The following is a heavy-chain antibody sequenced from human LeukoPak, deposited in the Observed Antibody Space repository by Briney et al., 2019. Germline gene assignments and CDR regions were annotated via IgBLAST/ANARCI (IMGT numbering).Heavy chain of an antibody. CDR1: GYTFTSYG. Sequence: ASVKVSCKASGYTFTSYGISWVRQAPGQGLEWMGWISAYNGNTNYAQKLQGRVTMTTDTSTSTAYMELRSLRSDDTAVYYCARARDYYDSSGYYLAFDIWGQGTMVTVSS. CDR2: ISAYNGNT. V-gene: IGHV1-18*01. D-gene: IGHD3-22*01. CDR3: ARARDYYDSSGYYLAFDI. J-gene: IGHJ3*02.